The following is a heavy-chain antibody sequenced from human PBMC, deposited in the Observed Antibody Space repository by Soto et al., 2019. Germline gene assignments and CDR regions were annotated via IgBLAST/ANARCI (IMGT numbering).Heavy chain of an antibody. CDR2: IYYSGST. Sequence: SETLSLTCTVSGGSISSSSYYWGWIRQPPGKGLEWIGSIYYSGSTYYNPSLKSRVTISVDTSKNQFSLKLSSVTAADTAVYYCARPSGSYLYYFDYWGQGTLVSVSS. V-gene: IGHV4-39*01. CDR3: ARPSGSYLYYFDY. J-gene: IGHJ4*02. D-gene: IGHD1-26*01. CDR1: GGSISSSSYY.